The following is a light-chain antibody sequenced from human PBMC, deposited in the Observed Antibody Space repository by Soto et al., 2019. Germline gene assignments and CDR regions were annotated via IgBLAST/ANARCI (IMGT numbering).Light chain of an antibody. V-gene: IGKV1-33*01. CDR2: DAS. Sequence: DIQMTQSPSSLSASVGDRVTITCQASQDISNYLNWYQQKRGKATRLLIYDASNLETEVPSRFTGSGSGTDFTFTISSLQPEDIATYYCQQYGNLPRTFGQGTKVEIK. J-gene: IGKJ1*01. CDR1: QDISNY. CDR3: QQYGNLPRT.